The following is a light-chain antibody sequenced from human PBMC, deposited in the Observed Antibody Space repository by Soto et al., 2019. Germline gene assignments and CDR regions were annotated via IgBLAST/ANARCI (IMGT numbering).Light chain of an antibody. J-gene: IGLJ1*01. V-gene: IGLV2-14*01. CDR1: SSDVGGYND. CDR3: SSYTSSSTRV. CDR2: DVS. Sequence: QSALTQPASVSGSPGQSITISCTGTSSDVGGYNDVSWYQQHPGKAPKLMIYDVSNRPSGVSNRFSGSTSGNTASLTISGLQAEDEADYYCSSYTSSSTRVFGTGTKVTVL.